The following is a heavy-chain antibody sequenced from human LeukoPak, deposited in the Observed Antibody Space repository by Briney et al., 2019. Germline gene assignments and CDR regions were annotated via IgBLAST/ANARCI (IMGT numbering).Heavy chain of an antibody. D-gene: IGHD2-2*01. J-gene: IGHJ6*03. V-gene: IGHV3-48*03. Sequence: GGSLRLSCAASGFTFSSYEMNWVRQAPGKGLEWASYISSSGSTIYYADSVKGRFTISRDNAKNSLYLQMNSLRAEDTAVYYCARGRYCSSTSCPRGYMDVWGKGTTVTVSS. CDR1: GFTFSSYE. CDR2: ISSSGSTI. CDR3: ARGRYCSSTSCPRGYMDV.